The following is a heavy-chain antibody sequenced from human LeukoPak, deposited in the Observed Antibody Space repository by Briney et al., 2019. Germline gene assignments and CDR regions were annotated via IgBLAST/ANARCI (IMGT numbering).Heavy chain of an antibody. J-gene: IGHJ4*02. CDR1: GFTFSNYN. D-gene: IGHD1-7*01. CDR3: ARAHNWKYGSFDF. CDR2: ITSSSTYI. V-gene: IGHV3-21*01. Sequence: PGGSLRLSCAASGFTFSNYNMNWVRQAPGKGLEWVSSITSSSTYIYYADSVKGRFTISRDNAKNSLYLQMNSLRAEDTAVYYCARAHNWKYGSFDFWGQGTLVTVSS.